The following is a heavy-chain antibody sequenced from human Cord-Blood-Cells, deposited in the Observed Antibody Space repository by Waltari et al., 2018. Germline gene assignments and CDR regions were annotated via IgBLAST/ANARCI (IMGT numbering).Heavy chain of an antibody. Sequence: QVQLVQSGAEVKKPGASVKVSCKASGYTFTSYGISWVRQAPGQGLEWMGWISAYNGYTNYAQKLQGRVTMTTDTSTSTAYMELRSLRSDDTAVYYCARVYYYDSSGYYPPDYWGQGTLVTVSS. CDR3: ARVYYYDSSGYYPPDY. CDR1: GYTFTSYG. CDR2: ISAYNGYT. V-gene: IGHV1-18*01. D-gene: IGHD3-22*01. J-gene: IGHJ4*02.